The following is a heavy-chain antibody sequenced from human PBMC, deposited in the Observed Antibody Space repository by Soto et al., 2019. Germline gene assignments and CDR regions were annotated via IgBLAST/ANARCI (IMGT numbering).Heavy chain of an antibody. Sequence: GGPLRLSCAASGFTVSSNYMSWVRQAPGKGLEWVSVIYSGGSTYYADSVKGRFTISRDNSKNTLYLQMNSLRAEDTAVYYCAREIAAAGTNYWGQGTLVTVSS. V-gene: IGHV3-66*01. D-gene: IGHD6-13*01. J-gene: IGHJ4*02. CDR2: IYSGGST. CDR3: AREIAAAGTNY. CDR1: GFTVSSNY.